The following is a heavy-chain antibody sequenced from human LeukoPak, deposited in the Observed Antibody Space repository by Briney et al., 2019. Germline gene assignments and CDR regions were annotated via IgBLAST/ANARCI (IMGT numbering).Heavy chain of an antibody. CDR3: AKVAGASEKYFDY. Sequence: PSETLSLTCNVSGGSFSRSYWSWIRQPAGKGLEWIGRFYPTGVSNYHPSLRGRVTMSVDTSKNQFFLKLTSVTAADTAVYYCAKVAGASEKYFDYWGQGILVTVSS. CDR1: GGSFSRSY. J-gene: IGHJ4*02. CDR2: FYPTGVS. D-gene: IGHD1-26*01. V-gene: IGHV4-4*07.